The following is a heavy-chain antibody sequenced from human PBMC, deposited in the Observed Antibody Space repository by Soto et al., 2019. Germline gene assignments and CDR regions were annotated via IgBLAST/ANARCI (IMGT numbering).Heavy chain of an antibody. D-gene: IGHD6-19*01. CDR2: INHSGST. CDR3: ARSRQWLVHDAFDI. J-gene: IGHJ3*02. CDR1: GGSFSGYY. Sequence: SETLSLTCAVYGGSFSGYYWSWIRQPPGKGLEWIGEINHSGSTNYNPSLKSRVTISVDTSKNQFSLKLSSVTAADTAVYYCARSRQWLVHDAFDIWGQGTMVTVSS. V-gene: IGHV4-34*01.